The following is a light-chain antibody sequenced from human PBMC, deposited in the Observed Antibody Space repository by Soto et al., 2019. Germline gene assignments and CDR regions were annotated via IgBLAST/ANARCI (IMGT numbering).Light chain of an antibody. CDR3: QPYNNWPLT. Sequence: EIVMTQSPATLSVSPGERPTLSCRASQSVSSNLAWYQQKPGQAPRLLIYGASTRATGVPARFSGSGSGTESTLTVNRLQSEDFAVYYCQPYNNWPLTFGGGTKV. CDR2: GAS. CDR1: QSVSSN. J-gene: IGKJ4*01. V-gene: IGKV3-15*01.